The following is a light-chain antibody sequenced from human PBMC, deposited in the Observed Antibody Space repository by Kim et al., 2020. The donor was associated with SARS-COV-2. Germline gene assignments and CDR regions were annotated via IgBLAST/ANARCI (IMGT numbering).Light chain of an antibody. J-gene: IGKJ1*01. CDR2: LGS. V-gene: IGKV2-28*01. CDR3: MQDVSTRT. Sequence: DIVMTQSPLYLSGTPGEPACISCRSSQSLLHTNGQNYLDGYLQKPGQTPQLLIYLGSNRASGVPNRFSGSGSGKDFILKISRVEAEDAGVYYCMQDVSTRTFGQGTKVDSK. CDR1: QSLLHTNGQNY.